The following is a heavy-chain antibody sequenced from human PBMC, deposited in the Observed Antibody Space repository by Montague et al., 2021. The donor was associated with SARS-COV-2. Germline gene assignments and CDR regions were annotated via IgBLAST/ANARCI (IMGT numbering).Heavy chain of an antibody. Sequence: SETLSLTCTVPGGSITVSRYDWGRISQPPGKGLEWIGSVQYTGTTSYNASLKSRLTISVDTSENQFSLKMTSVTASDTAVYYCARHRANAGSFDIWGQGTMVTVSS. CDR3: ARHRANAGSFDI. J-gene: IGHJ3*02. CDR2: VQYTGTT. D-gene: IGHD1-1*01. V-gene: IGHV4-39*01. CDR1: GGSITVSRYD.